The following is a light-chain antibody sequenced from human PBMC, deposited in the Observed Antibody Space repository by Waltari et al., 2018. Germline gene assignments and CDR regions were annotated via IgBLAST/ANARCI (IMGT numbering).Light chain of an antibody. CDR2: NVS. J-gene: IGLJ1*01. V-gene: IGLV2-14*01. Sequence: QSALTQPASVSGSPGQSITISCTGTSSDIGAYNYVAWFQQNPGRTPKLSIHNVSNLPSGVCNRFSGSKSGNTASLTISGLQAEDDADYYCISYTTSSTYVFGSGTNVTVL. CDR1: SSDIGAYNY. CDR3: ISYTTSSTYV.